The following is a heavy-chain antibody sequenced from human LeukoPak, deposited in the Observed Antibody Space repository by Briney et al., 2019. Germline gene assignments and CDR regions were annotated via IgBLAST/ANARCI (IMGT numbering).Heavy chain of an antibody. CDR3: AKDRLFLNYYDSSGYYYDWFDP. J-gene: IGHJ5*02. D-gene: IGHD3-22*01. CDR1: GFTFSSYW. Sequence: GGSLRLSCAASGFTFSSYWMSWVRQAPGKGLEWVSAISGSGGSAYYADSVKGRFTISRDNSKNTLYLQMNSLRAEDTAVYYCAKDRLFLNYYDSSGYYYDWFDPWGQGTLVTVSS. CDR2: ISGSGGSA. V-gene: IGHV3-23*01.